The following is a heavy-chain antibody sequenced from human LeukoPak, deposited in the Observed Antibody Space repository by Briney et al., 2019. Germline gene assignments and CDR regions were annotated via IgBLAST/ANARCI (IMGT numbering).Heavy chain of an antibody. Sequence: GGSLRLSCSASGFTFSSDAMHWVRQAPGKGLEYVSAISSNGGSTYYADSVKGRFTISRDNSKNTLYLQMSSLRAEDTAVYYCVKGQSGYYYEGYFDYWGQGTLVTVSS. CDR2: ISSNGGST. D-gene: IGHD3-10*01. CDR1: GFTFSSDA. CDR3: VKGQSGYYYEGYFDY. V-gene: IGHV3-64D*06. J-gene: IGHJ4*02.